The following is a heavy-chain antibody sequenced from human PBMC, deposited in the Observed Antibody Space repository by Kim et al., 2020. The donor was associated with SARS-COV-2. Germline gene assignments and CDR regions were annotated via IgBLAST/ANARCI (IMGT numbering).Heavy chain of an antibody. CDR3: AKDLSRSAGLGVAGVLEIDD. D-gene: IGHD6-19*01. J-gene: IGHJ4*02. Sequence: GGSLRLSCAASGFTFSSYAMPWVRQAPGKGLEWVSAISGSGGSTYYADSVKGRFTISRDNSKNTLYLQMNSLRAEDTAVYYCAKDLSRSAGLGVAGVLEIDDWGRGRLVTVCS. CDR2: ISGSGGST. CDR1: GFTFSSYA. V-gene: IGHV3-23*01.